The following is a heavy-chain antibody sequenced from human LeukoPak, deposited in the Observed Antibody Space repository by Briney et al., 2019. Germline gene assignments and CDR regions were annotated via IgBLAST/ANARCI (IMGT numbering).Heavy chain of an antibody. CDR3: ARAHPSSGWFFDY. J-gene: IGHJ4*02. Sequence: GGSLRLSCVGSGFTFSSYWMSWVRQAPGKGLEWVANIKEDGSEKYYVDSVKGRFTISRDNRKNSLYLQMNSLRAEDTAVHYCARAHPSSGWFFDYWGQGTLVTVSS. D-gene: IGHD6-19*01. CDR1: GFTFSSYW. CDR2: IKEDGSEK. V-gene: IGHV3-7*01.